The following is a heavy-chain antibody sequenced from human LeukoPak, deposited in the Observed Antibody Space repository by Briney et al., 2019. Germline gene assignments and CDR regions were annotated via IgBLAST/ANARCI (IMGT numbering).Heavy chain of an antibody. D-gene: IGHD5-18*01. CDR2: IYTNGGT. J-gene: IGHJ2*01. CDR1: GGSINSYY. V-gene: IGHV4-4*07. Sequence: SETLSLTCSVSGGSINSYYWSWIREPAGTGLEWIGRIYTNGGTNYNPSLKSRVTMSVDTSKNQISLKVRSVSAADTAVYYCARVRTRGYKVVHWDFDVWGRGTLVTVSS. CDR3: ARVRTRGYKVVHWDFDV.